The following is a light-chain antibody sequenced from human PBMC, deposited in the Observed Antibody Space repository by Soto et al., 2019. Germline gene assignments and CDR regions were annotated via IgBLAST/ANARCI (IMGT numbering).Light chain of an antibody. CDR1: QTVSAN. Sequence: EIVMTQSPATLSVSPGERATLSCRASQTVSANLAWYQQKPGQAPRLLIHGASTRATGIPARFSGGGSGTEFTLTISSLQSEDFAVYYCQQYYTWPKTFGQGTKVDIK. J-gene: IGKJ1*01. CDR2: GAS. CDR3: QQYYTWPKT. V-gene: IGKV3-15*01.